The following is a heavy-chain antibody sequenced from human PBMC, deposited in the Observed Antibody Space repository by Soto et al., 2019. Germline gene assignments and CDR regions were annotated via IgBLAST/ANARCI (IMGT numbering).Heavy chain of an antibody. D-gene: IGHD3-9*01. Sequence: ASVKVSCKASGYTFTSYGISWVRQAPGQGLEWMGWISAYNGNTSYAQKLQGRVTMTTDTSTSTAYMELRSLRSDDTAVYYCAVLRYFDPIGAFDIWGQGTMVTVSS. CDR3: AVLRYFDPIGAFDI. J-gene: IGHJ3*02. CDR1: GYTFTSYG. V-gene: IGHV1-18*01. CDR2: ISAYNGNT.